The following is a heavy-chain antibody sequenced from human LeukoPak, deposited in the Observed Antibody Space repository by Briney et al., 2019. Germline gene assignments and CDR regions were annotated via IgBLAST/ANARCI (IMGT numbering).Heavy chain of an antibody. CDR2: IDPSDSYT. V-gene: IGHV5-10-1*01. CDR1: GYSFTSYW. D-gene: IGHD1-1*01. CDR3: ARYTTGDFDY. J-gene: IGHJ4*02. Sequence: GESLKISCKGSGYSFTSYWISWVRQMPGRGLEWMGRIDPSDSYTNYSPSFQGHVTISADKSISTAYLQWSSLKASDTAMYYCARYTTGDFDYWGQGTLVTVSS.